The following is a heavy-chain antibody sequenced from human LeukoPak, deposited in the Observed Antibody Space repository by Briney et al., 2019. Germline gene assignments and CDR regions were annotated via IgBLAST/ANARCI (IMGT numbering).Heavy chain of an antibody. CDR1: GFTFDDYA. Sequence: PGGYLRLSCAASGFTFDDYAMHWVRQAPGKGLEWVSLISGDGGSTYYADSVKGRFTISRDNSKNSLYLQMNSLSTEHTALYYCANDIPAGGARTFDICGQGTMVTVSS. V-gene: IGHV3-43*02. CDR2: ISGDGGST. CDR3: ANDIPAGGARTFDI. D-gene: IGHD1-26*01. J-gene: IGHJ3*02.